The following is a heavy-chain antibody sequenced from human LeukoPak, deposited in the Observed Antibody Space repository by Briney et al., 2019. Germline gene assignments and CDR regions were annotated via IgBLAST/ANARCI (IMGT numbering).Heavy chain of an antibody. V-gene: IGHV1-18*01. J-gene: IGHJ6*03. CDR2: ISAYNGYT. Sequence: ASVKVSCKASGYTFSSYGITWVRQAPGQGLEWMGWISAYNGYTKYAQKFQGRVTMTTDTSTSTAYMELRSLRSDDTAVYYCARDSRDSTYYMDVWGKGTTVTVSS. CDR1: GYTFSSYG. CDR3: ARDSRDSTYYMDV. D-gene: IGHD2-21*01.